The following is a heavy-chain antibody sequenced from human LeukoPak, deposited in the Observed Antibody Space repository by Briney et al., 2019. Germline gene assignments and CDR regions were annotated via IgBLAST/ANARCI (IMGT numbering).Heavy chain of an antibody. CDR3: ATPLDYYDSSGYHQGGD. J-gene: IGHJ4*02. CDR2: IKQDGSKK. D-gene: IGHD3-22*01. CDR1: GFTFSSYW. V-gene: IGHV3-7*03. Sequence: PGGSLRLSCAASGFTFSSYWMSWVRQAPGKGLEWVANIKQDGSKKNDVDSVKGRFTISRDNAKNSLYLQMNSLRAEDTAVYYCATPLDYYDSSGYHQGGDWGQGTLVTVSS.